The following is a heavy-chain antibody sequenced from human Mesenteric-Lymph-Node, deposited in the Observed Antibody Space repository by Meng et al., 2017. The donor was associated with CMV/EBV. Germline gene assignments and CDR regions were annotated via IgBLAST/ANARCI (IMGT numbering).Heavy chain of an antibody. V-gene: IGHV3-30*02. J-gene: IGHJ4*02. CDR2: IRYDGSTK. CDR1: GFTFSSYG. CDR3: AREKRFTNYFDS. Sequence: GGSLRLSCAASGFTFSSYGMHWVRQAPGKGLEWVAFIRYDGSTKYLADSVRGQFSMSRDISKNTVYLHMNNLRGEDTAVYYCAREKRFTNYFDSWGRGTLVTVSS.